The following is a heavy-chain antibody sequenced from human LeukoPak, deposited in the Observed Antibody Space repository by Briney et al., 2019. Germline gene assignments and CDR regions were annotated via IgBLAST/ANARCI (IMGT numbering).Heavy chain of an antibody. CDR1: GFLFNSYG. CDR3: AKSSTRAYFDWLFPFDY. V-gene: IGHV3-23*01. Sequence: GGTLRLSCAASGFLFNSYGMSWVRQAPGQGLEWVSSITGGTRTTYYTDSVKGRFIISRDNSKNTLYLQMNSLRAEDTAVYYCAKSSTRAYFDWLFPFDYWGQGTLVTVSS. CDR2: ITGGTRTT. J-gene: IGHJ4*02. D-gene: IGHD3-9*01.